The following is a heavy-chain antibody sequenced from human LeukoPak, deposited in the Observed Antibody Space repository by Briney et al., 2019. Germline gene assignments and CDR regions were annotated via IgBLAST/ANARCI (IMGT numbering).Heavy chain of an antibody. CDR1: GGSFSGYY. J-gene: IGHJ1*01. CDR2: IYYSGST. CDR3: ARPYMVRGVIEYFQH. D-gene: IGHD3-10*01. V-gene: IGHV4-34*01. Sequence: SETLSLTCAVYGGSFSGYYWSWIRQPPGKGLEWIGIIYYSGSTYYNPSLKSRFTISVDTSKNQFSLKLSSVTAADTAVYYCARPYMVRGVIEYFQHWGQGTLVTVSS.